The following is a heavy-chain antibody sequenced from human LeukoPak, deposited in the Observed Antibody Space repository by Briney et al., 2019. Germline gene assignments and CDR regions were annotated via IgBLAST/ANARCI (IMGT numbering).Heavy chain of an antibody. CDR3: AIGRDILTGGPGAFDI. J-gene: IGHJ3*02. V-gene: IGHV1-24*01. CDR1: GYTLTELS. Sequence: ASVKVSCKVSGYTLTELSMHWVRQAPGKGLEWMGGFDPEDGETIYAQKFQGRVTMTEDTSTDTAYMELSSLRSEDTAVYYCAIGRDILTGGPGAFDIWGQGTMVTVSS. CDR2: FDPEDGET. D-gene: IGHD3-9*01.